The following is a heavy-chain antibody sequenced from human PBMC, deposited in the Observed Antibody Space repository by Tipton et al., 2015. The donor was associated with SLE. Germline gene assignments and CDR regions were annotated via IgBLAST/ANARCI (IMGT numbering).Heavy chain of an antibody. CDR1: GFTFSHYA. Sequence: SLRLSCAASGFTFSHYAMTWVRQAPGKGLEWVSSISDSGDNTYYADSVKGRFTISRDNSKNTLSLHMSGLRAEDTAVYYCARDRVQWLAAYYFDYWGQGAMVTVSS. J-gene: IGHJ4*02. CDR3: ARDRVQWLAAYYFDY. CDR2: ISDSGDNT. V-gene: IGHV3-23*01. D-gene: IGHD6-19*01.